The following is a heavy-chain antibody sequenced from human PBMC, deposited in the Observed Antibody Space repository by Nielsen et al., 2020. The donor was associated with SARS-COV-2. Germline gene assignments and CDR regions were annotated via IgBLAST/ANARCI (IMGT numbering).Heavy chain of an antibody. CDR1: GFTFSSYA. D-gene: IGHD1-14*01. J-gene: IGHJ6*02. CDR3: ATTPDPHYYYGMDV. V-gene: IGHV3-20*01. CDR2: INWNGGST. Sequence: GESLKISCAASGFTFSSYAMHWVRQAPGKGLEWVSGINWNGGSTGYADSVKGRFTISRDNAKNSLYLQMNSLRAEDTALYHCATTPDPHYYYGMDVWGQGTTVTVSS.